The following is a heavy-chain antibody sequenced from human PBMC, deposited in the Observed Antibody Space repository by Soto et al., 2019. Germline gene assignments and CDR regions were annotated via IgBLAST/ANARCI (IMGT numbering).Heavy chain of an antibody. CDR2: IMPVFHTT. Sequence: QVQLVQSGAEVKKPGSSVKVSCQASGGTFNNFAFTWVRQAPGQGLEWLGGIMPVFHTTNIAQTFQDRITIIADDFTNTVYMEMTSLRFDDTAVYYCATATISPVSATLYHYGMDVWGRGTTVTVPS. CDR3: ATATISPVSATLYHYGMDV. CDR1: GGTFNNFA. V-gene: IGHV1-69*01. D-gene: IGHD6-25*01. J-gene: IGHJ6*02.